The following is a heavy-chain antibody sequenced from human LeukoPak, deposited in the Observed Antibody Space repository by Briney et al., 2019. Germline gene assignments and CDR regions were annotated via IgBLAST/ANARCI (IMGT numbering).Heavy chain of an antibody. CDR3: ARDSPGDTLYYGMDV. J-gene: IGHJ6*02. CDR1: GYTFTGYY. Sequence: ASVKVSCKASGYTFTGYYMHWVRQAPGQGLEWMGWINPNSGGTNYAQKFQGWVTMTRDTSISTAYMELSRLRSDDTAVYYCARDSPGDTLYYGMDVWGQGTTVTVSS. D-gene: IGHD7-27*01. CDR2: INPNSGGT. V-gene: IGHV1-2*04.